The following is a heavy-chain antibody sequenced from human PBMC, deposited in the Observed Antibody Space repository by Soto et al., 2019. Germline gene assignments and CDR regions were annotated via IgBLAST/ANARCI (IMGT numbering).Heavy chain of an antibody. Sequence: QVQLVQSGAEVKKPGSSVKVSCKASGGTFSSYTISWVRQAPGQGLEWMGRIIPILGIANYAQKFQGRVTITADKSTSTAYMELSSLRSEDTAVYYCARRYPGSYRAPRPDDAFDIWGQGPMVTVSS. CDR1: GGTFSSYT. V-gene: IGHV1-69*02. J-gene: IGHJ3*02. CDR2: IIPILGIA. D-gene: IGHD1-26*01. CDR3: ARRYPGSYRAPRPDDAFDI.